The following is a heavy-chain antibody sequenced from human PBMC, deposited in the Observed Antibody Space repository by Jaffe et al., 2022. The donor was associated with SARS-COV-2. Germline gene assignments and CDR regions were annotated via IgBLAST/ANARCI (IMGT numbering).Heavy chain of an antibody. V-gene: IGHV4-31*03. Sequence: QVQLQESGPGLVKPSQTLSLTCTVSGGSISSGGYYWSWIRQHPGKGLEWIGYIYYSGSTYYNPSLKSRVTISVDTSKNQFSLKLSSVTAADTAVYYCARGGPDIVVVVAATDWYFDLWGRGTLVTVSS. J-gene: IGHJ2*01. CDR1: GGSISSGGYY. CDR3: ARGGPDIVVVVAATDWYFDL. D-gene: IGHD2-15*01. CDR2: IYYSGST.